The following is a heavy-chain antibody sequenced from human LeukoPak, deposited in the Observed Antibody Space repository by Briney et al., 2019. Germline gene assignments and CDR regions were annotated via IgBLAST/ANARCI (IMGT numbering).Heavy chain of an antibody. CDR2: IYTSGST. CDR3: ARGGARYWYFDL. Sequence: SQTLSLTCTVSGGSISSGSYYWSWIRQPAGKGLEWIGRIYTSGSTNYNPSLKSRVTISVDTSKNQFSLKLSSVTAADTAVYYCARGGARYWYFDLWGRGTLVTVSS. CDR1: GGSISSGSYY. V-gene: IGHV4-61*02. D-gene: IGHD4/OR15-4a*01. J-gene: IGHJ2*01.